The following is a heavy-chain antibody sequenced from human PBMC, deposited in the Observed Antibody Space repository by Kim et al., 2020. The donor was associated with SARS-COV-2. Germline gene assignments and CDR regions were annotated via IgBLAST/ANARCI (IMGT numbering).Heavy chain of an antibody. CDR3: ARYMARRYYGSGGGTNYYYGMDV. J-gene: IGHJ6*02. CDR1: GYSFTSYW. D-gene: IGHD3-10*01. V-gene: IGHV5-51*01. Sequence: GESLKISCKGSGYSFTSYWIGWVRQMPGKGLEWMGIIYPGDSDTRYSPSFQGQVTIPADKSISTAYLQWSSLKASDTAMYYCARYMARRYYGSGGGTNYYYGMDVWGQGTTVTVSS. CDR2: IYPGDSDT.